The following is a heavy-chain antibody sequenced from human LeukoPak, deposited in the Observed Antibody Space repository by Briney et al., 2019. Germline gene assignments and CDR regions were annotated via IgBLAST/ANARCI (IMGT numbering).Heavy chain of an antibody. V-gene: IGHV3-21*01. D-gene: IGHD1-1*01. Sequence: PGGSLRLSCAASGFTFSSYSMNWVRQAPGKGLEWVSSISSSSSYIYYADSVKGRFTISRDNAKNSLYLQMNSLRAEDTAVYYCARDASHRYLFDVWGQGTTVTVSS. CDR2: ISSSSSYI. CDR3: ARDASHRYLFDV. J-gene: IGHJ6*02. CDR1: GFTFSSYS.